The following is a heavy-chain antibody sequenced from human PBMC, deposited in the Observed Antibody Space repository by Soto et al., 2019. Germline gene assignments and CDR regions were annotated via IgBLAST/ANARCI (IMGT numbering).Heavy chain of an antibody. CDR2: MNPNSGNT. J-gene: IGHJ4*02. V-gene: IGHV1-8*01. D-gene: IGHD3-10*01. Sequence: ASVKVSCKASGYTFTSYDINWVRQATGQGLEWMGWMNPNSGNTGYAQKFQGRVTMTRNTSISTAYMELSSLRSEDTAVYYCARGPSPLDYYGSGSYLPFDYWGQGTLVTVSS. CDR1: GYTFTSYD. CDR3: ARGPSPLDYYGSGSYLPFDY.